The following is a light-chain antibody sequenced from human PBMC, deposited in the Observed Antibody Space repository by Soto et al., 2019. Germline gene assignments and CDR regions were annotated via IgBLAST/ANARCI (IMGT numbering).Light chain of an antibody. J-gene: IGKJ5*01. CDR1: QSVSSSY. CDR2: GAS. V-gene: IGKV3-20*01. Sequence: DIVLTQSPCTLSLSPGDRATLSCRASQSVSSSYLAWYQKTPGQAPRLLIYGASSRPTGTPDSFSGSASGTDFTLTISRLEPEDFAVYYCQQYGSSSTFGQGTRLEIK. CDR3: QQYGSSST.